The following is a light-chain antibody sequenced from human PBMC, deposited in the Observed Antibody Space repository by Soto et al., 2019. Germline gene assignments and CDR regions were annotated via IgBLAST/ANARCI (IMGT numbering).Light chain of an antibody. CDR3: QQYDSSPMYT. V-gene: IGKV3-20*01. Sequence: EIVLTQSPGTLSLSPGERATLSCRASQSVSSSYLAWYQQKPGQAPRLLIYGASSRATGIPDRFSGSGSGTDFTLTISSLEPEDFAVYYCQQYDSSPMYTFGQGTKLEIK. J-gene: IGKJ2*01. CDR2: GAS. CDR1: QSVSSSY.